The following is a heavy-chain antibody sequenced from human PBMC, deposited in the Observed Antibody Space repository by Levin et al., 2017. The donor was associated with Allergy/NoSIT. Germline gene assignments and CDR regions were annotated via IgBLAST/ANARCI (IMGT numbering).Heavy chain of an antibody. CDR2: IYTSGST. CDR1: GGSISSGSYY. J-gene: IGHJ5*02. Sequence: LRLSCTVSGGSISSGSYYWSWIRQPAGKGLEWIGRIYTSGSTNYNPSLKSRVTISVDTSKNQFSLKLSSVTAADTAVYYCARDRYCSGGSCCPRGGHWFDPWGQGTLVTVSS. D-gene: IGHD2-15*01. CDR3: ARDRYCSGGSCCPRGGHWFDP. V-gene: IGHV4-61*02.